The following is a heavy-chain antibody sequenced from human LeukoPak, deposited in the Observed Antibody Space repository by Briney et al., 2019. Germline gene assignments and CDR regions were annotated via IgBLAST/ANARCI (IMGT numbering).Heavy chain of an antibody. CDR1: GDSITSDHY. J-gene: IGHJ4*02. D-gene: IGHD5-12*01. V-gene: IGHV4-30-4*08. Sequence: SQTLSLTCTVSGDSITSDHYWTWIRQPPGKGLEWISYIYHSGNTYYNPSLRSRVTMSVATSKNQFSLELKSVTAADTAVYYCARHAGGYTYFDYWGQGTLVTVSS. CDR3: ARHAGGYTYFDY. CDR2: IYHSGNT.